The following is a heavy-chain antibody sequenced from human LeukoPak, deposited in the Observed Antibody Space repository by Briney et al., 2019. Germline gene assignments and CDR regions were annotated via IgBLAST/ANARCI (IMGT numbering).Heavy chain of an antibody. CDR1: GVSFDDYY. V-gene: IGHV4-34*01. D-gene: IGHD4-17*01. CDR3: TRMTTGHDY. CDR2: INHSGYT. Sequence: SETLSLTCAVSGVSFDDYYWSWVRQTPGKGLEWLGEINHSGYTNDSPSLKSRVTLSIDTSRQQFSLNLKSVTVADAGIYYCTRMTTGHDYWGQGTLVTVSS. J-gene: IGHJ4*02.